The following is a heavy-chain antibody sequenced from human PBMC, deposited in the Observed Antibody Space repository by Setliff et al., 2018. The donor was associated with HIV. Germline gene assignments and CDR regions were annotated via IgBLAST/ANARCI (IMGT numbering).Heavy chain of an antibody. CDR1: GFTFSSYW. J-gene: IGHJ6*03. V-gene: IGHV3-7*01. CDR3: ARSQGIGNYYMDV. D-gene: IGHD2-15*01. CDR2: IKQDGSEK. Sequence: GGSLRLSCAASGFTFSSYWMSWVRQAPGKGLEWVANIKQDGSEKYFVDSVKGRFTISRDNAKNSLFLQVNSLRDEDTAVYYCARSQGIGNYYMDVWGTGTTVTVSS.